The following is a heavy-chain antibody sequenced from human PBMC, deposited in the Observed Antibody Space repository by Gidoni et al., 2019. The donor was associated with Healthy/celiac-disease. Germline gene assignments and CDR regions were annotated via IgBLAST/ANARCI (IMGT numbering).Heavy chain of an antibody. J-gene: IGHJ6*02. D-gene: IGHD7-27*01. CDR3: AKDLGPGVYYYGMDV. CDR1: GFPFADYA. V-gene: IGHV3-9*01. CDR2: ISWNSGSI. Sequence: EVQLVESVGGLVQPGRSLRLSCAASGFPFADYAMHWVRQAPGKGLEWVSGISWNSGSIGYADSVKGRFTISRDNAKNSLYLQMNSLRAEDTALYYCAKDLGPGVYYYGMDVWGQGTTVTVSS.